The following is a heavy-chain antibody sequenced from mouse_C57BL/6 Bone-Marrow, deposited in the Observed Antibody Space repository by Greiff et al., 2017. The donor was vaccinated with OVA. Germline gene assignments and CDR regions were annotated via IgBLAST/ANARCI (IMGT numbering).Heavy chain of an antibody. Sequence: VKLMESGAELVKPGASVKLSCKASGYTFTSYWMHWVKQRPGQGLEWIGMIHPNSGSTNYNEKFKSKATLTVDKSSSTAYMQLSSLTSEDSAVYYCARFTGAYWGQGTLVTVSA. V-gene: IGHV1-64*01. CDR1: GYTFTSYW. CDR2: IHPNSGST. CDR3: ARFTGAY. J-gene: IGHJ3*01.